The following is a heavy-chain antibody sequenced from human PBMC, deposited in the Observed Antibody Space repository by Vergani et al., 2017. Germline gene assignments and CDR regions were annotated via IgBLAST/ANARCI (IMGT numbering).Heavy chain of an antibody. V-gene: IGHV3-73*01. J-gene: IGHJ4*02. D-gene: IGHD5-18*01. CDR3: TRRGVDTAMVTFDY. CDR1: GFTFSGSA. Sequence: EVQLVESGGGLVQPGGSLKLSCAASGFTFSGSAMHWVRQASGKGLEWVGRIRSKANSYATAYAASVKGRFTISRDDSKNTAYLQMNSLKTEDTAVYYYTRRGVDTAMVTFDYWGQGTLVTVSS. CDR2: IRSKANSYAT.